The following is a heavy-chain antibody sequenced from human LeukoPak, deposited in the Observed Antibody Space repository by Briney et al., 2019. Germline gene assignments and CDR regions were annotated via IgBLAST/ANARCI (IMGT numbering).Heavy chain of an antibody. Sequence: SQTLSLTCTVSGGSISSGDYYWSWIRQPPGKGLEWIGYIYYSGSTYYNPSLKSRVTISVDTSKNQFSLKLSSVTAADTAVYYCARWGNYYDSSGYPEPMFTFDIWGQGTMVTVSS. D-gene: IGHD3-22*01. CDR3: ARWGNYYDSSGYPEPMFTFDI. CDR2: IYYSGST. CDR1: GGSISSGDYY. V-gene: IGHV4-30-4*08. J-gene: IGHJ3*02.